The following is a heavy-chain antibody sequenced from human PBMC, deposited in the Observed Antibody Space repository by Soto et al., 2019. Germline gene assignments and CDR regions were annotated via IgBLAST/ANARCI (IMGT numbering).Heavy chain of an antibody. CDR3: ALLRRGSTTNYFDY. Sequence: QVQLVQSGAEVKKPGSSVKVSCKASGGTFSSYAISWVRQAPGQGLEWMGGIIPIFGTANYAQKFQGRVTITADESTSPAYMELSSLRSEDTAVYYCALLRRGSTTNYFDYWGQGTLVTVSS. J-gene: IGHJ4*02. CDR1: GGTFSSYA. CDR2: IIPIFGTA. D-gene: IGHD3-10*01. V-gene: IGHV1-69*01.